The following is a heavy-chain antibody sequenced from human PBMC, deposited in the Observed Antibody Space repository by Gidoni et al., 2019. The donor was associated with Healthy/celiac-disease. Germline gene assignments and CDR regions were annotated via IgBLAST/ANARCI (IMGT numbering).Heavy chain of an antibody. CDR3: ARDFRIPNYYGMDV. D-gene: IGHD5-18*01. V-gene: IGHV3-21*01. J-gene: IGHJ6*02. Sequence: EVQLVESGGGLVRPGGSLRLSCDASGFTFSSYSMNWVRQAPGKGLEWVSSISSSSSYIYYADSVKGRFTISRDNAKNSLYLQMNSLRAEDTAVYYCARDFRIPNYYGMDVWGQGTTVTVSS. CDR1: GFTFSSYS. CDR2: ISSSSSYI.